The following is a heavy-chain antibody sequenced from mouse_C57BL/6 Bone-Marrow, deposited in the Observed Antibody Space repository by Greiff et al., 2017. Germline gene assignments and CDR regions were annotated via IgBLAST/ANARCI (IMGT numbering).Heavy chain of an antibody. CDR1: GFTFSSYG. CDR3: ARLYYYGSSSYWYFDV. V-gene: IGHV5-6*01. J-gene: IGHJ1*03. Sequence: EVQVVESGGDLVKPGGSLKLSCAASGFTFSSYGMSWVRQTPDKRLEWVATISSGGSYTYYPDSVKGRFTISRDNAKNTLYLQMSSLKSEDTAMYYCARLYYYGSSSYWYFDVWGTGTTVTVSS. CDR2: ISSGGSYT. D-gene: IGHD1-1*01.